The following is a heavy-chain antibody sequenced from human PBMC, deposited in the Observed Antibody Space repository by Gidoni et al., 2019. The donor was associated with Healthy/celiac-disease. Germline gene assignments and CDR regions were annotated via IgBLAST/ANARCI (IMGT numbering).Heavy chain of an antibody. V-gene: IGHV4-39*01. J-gene: IGHJ4*02. CDR1: DGSISSSSYY. CDR2: LYYSGST. CDR3: ASPRVSGVGYFDY. Sequence: QLQLQESGPGLVKPSETLYLTCNVSDGSISSSSYYWGWIRQPPATGLEWIGSLYYSGSTYYNPSLKSRVTISVDTSKNQFSLKLSSVTAADTAVYSCASPRVSGVGYFDYWGQGTLVTVSS. D-gene: IGHD3-3*01.